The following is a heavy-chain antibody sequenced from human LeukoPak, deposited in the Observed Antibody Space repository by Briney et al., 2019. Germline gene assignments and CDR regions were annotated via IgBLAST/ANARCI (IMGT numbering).Heavy chain of an antibody. D-gene: IGHD3-3*01. V-gene: IGHV3-23*01. CDR2: ITASGGST. CDR3: AKGLGFWSGYYTPFDY. CDR1: GFTFSSYA. Sequence: GGSLRLSCAASGFTFSSYATSWVRQTPGKGLEWVSGITASGGSTYHADSVKGRFTISRDNSINTLNLQMNNLRAEDTAIYYCAKGLGFWSGYYTPFDYWGQGSSVTVSS. J-gene: IGHJ4*02.